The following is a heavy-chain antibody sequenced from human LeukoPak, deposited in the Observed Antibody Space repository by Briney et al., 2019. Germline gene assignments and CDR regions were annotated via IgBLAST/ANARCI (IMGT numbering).Heavy chain of an antibody. D-gene: IGHD6-13*01. V-gene: IGHV4-39*01. CDR1: GGSINWSSYY. Sequence: SETLSLTCTVSGGSINWSSYYWGWIRQPPGKGLEWLGRIYYSGSPYYNPSLKSQVTISVDKSKNQFSLNLNSVTAADTAVYYCATLSGYYYYMDVWGKGTTVTVSS. CDR3: ATLSGYYYYMDV. J-gene: IGHJ6*03. CDR2: IYYSGSP.